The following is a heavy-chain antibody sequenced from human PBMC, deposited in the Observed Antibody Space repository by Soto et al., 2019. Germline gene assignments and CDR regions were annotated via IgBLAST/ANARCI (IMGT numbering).Heavy chain of an antibody. CDR1: GGSGSSGSYY. CDR2: IYYSGST. J-gene: IGHJ4*02. CDR3: ARARYYDSSGGFDY. D-gene: IGHD3-22*01. Sequence: PSETLSLTCTVSGGSGSSGSYYWSWIRQPPGKGLEWIGYIYYSGSTNYNPSLKSRVTISVDTSKNQFSLKLSSVTAADTAVYCCARARYYDSSGGFDYWGQGTLVTVSS. V-gene: IGHV4-61*01.